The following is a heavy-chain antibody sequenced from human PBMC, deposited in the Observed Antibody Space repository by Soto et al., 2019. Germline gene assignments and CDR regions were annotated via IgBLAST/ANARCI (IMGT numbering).Heavy chain of an antibody. CDR3: ARNYDSSGYSPGY. CDR1: GFTFSTYA. Sequence: GGSLRLSCAASGFTFSTYAMSWVRQAPGKGLEWVSAIGRIASDTYYADSVKGRFTISRDNSKNTLYLQMNSLRAEDTAVYYCARNYDSSGYSPGYWGQGTLVTVSS. D-gene: IGHD3-22*01. V-gene: IGHV3-23*01. CDR2: IGRIASDT. J-gene: IGHJ4*02.